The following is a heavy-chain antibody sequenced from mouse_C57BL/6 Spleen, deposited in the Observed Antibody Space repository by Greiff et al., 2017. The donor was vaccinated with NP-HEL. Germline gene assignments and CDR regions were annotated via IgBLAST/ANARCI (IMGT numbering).Heavy chain of an antibody. CDR3: ERSGDGYFYAVDD. J-gene: IGHJ4*01. V-gene: IGHV1-85*01. D-gene: IGHD2-3*01. Sequence: VQLKQSGPELVKPGASVKLSCKASGYTFTSYDINWVKQRPGQGLEWIGWIYPRDGSTKYNEKFKGKATLTADTSSSTAYMELHSLTSEDSAVDLCERSGDGYFYAVDDWGQGISVTAYS. CDR2: IYPRDGST. CDR1: GYTFTSYD.